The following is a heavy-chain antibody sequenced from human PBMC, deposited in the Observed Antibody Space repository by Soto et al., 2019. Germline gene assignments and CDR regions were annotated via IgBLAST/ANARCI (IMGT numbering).Heavy chain of an antibody. D-gene: IGHD3-3*01. V-gene: IGHV2-5*02. J-gene: IGHJ4*02. CDR2: IYWDDDK. CDR3: AHRVLRTVFGLVTTAAIYFDF. Sequence: QITLKESGPTVVKPTETLTLTCTFSGFSLTTSGVGVGWVRQSPGKAPEWLALIYWDDDKRYSTSLNSRLIITKYTAKNQVVLTMDNVDPADTVTYYCAHRVLRTVFGLVTTAAIYFDFWGPGTPVVVSS. CDR1: GFSLTTSGVG.